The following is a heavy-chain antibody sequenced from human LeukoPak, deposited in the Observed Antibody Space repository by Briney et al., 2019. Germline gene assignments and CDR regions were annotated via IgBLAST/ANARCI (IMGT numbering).Heavy chain of an antibody. CDR3: ASPPSHYYYYMDV. V-gene: IGHV3-21*01. Sequence: GGSLRLSCAASGFTVSSNYMSWVRQAPGKGLEWVSSISSSSSYIYYADSVKGRFTISRDNAKNSLYLQMNSLRAEDTAVYYCASPPSHYYYYMDVWGKGTTVTVSS. J-gene: IGHJ6*03. CDR1: GFTVSSNY. CDR2: ISSSSSYI.